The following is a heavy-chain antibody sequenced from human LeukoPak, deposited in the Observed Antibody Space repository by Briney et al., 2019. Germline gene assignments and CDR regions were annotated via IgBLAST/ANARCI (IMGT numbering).Heavy chain of an antibody. V-gene: IGHV4-38-2*02. CDR3: ARFIGGYFDL. CDR2: IYHSGST. Sequence: SETLSLTCTVSGYSISSGYYWGWIRQPPGKGLEWIGSIYHSGSTYYNPSLKSRVTISVDTSKNQFSLKLSSVTAADTAVYYCARFIGGYFDLWGRGTLVTVSP. D-gene: IGHD3-10*01. CDR1: GYSISSGYY. J-gene: IGHJ2*01.